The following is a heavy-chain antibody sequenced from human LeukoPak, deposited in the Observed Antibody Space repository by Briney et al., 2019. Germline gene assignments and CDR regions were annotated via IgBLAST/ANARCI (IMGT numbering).Heavy chain of an antibody. V-gene: IGHV1-2*02. CDR3: ARDRGVGPRMNSGGSSLTYGMDV. D-gene: IGHD2-15*01. J-gene: IGHJ6*02. CDR1: GYTFTGYY. CDR2: INPNSGGT. Sequence: ASVKASCKASGYTFTGYYMHWVRQAPGQGLEWMGWINPNSGGTNYAQKFQGRVTMTRDTSISTAYMELSRLRSDDTAVYYCARDRGVGPRMNSGGSSLTYGMDVWGQGTTVTVSS.